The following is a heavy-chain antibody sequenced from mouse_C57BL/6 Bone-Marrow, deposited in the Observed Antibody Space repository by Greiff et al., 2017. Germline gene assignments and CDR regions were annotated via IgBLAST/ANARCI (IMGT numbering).Heavy chain of an antibody. J-gene: IGHJ3*01. CDR3: ARRDCYSSWFAY. D-gene: IGHD2-3*01. CDR1: GYTFTSYS. Sequence: QVQLQQSGAELARPGASVKMSCMASGYTFTSYSMHWVKQRPGQGLEWIGYINPSSGYTKSNQKFTDKATLTADKSSRTACMQLSSLTSKDSAGYYGARRDCYSSWFAYWGQGTLVTVSA. CDR2: INPSSGYT. V-gene: IGHV1-4*01.